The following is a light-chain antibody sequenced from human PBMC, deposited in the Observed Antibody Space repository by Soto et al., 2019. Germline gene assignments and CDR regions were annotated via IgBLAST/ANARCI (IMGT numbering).Light chain of an antibody. Sequence: EIVLTQSPGTLSVSPGERVTLSCRASQSVNSNYLAWYQPRPGQAPRLLIFGASYRATGIPDRFSGSGSGTDFTLTISRLEPEDFAVYYCQQYSSAPPEFTFGPGTKVDSK. CDR1: QSVNSNY. J-gene: IGKJ3*01. CDR2: GAS. V-gene: IGKV3-20*01. CDR3: QQYSSAPPEFT.